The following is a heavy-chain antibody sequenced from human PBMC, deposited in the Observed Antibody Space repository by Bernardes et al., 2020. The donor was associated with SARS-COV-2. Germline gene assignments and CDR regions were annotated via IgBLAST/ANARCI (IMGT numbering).Heavy chain of an antibody. CDR2: IYYSGST. CDR3: ARVEEYYDSSGYYTD. J-gene: IGHJ4*02. Sequence: SETLSLTCPVSGGSISRYYCSWIRQPPGQGLEWIGYIYYSGSTNYNPSLKSRVTISVDTSKNQFSLKLSSVTAADTAVYYCARVEEYYDSSGYYTDWGQGTLVTVSS. D-gene: IGHD3-22*01. V-gene: IGHV4-59*01. CDR1: GGSISRYY.